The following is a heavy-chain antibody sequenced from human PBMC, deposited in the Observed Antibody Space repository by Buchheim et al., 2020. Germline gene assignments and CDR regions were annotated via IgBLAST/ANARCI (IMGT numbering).Heavy chain of an antibody. CDR2: IYYSGST. CDR3: ARERRGHDSSGYYFDYGMDV. J-gene: IGHJ6*02. Sequence: QVQLQESGPGLVKPSQTLSLTCTVSGGSISSGDYYWSWIRQPPGKGLEWIGYIYYSGSTYYNPSLKSRVTISVDTSKNQFSLKMSSVTAADTAVYYCARERRGHDSSGYYFDYGMDVWGQGTT. D-gene: IGHD3-22*01. V-gene: IGHV4-30-4*01. CDR1: GGSISSGDYY.